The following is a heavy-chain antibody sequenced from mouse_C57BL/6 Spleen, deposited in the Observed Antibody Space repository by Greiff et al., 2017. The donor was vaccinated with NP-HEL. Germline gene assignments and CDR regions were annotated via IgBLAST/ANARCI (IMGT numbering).Heavy chain of an antibody. CDR3: ARAPYSNYEGGFAMDY. CDR1: GFTFSDYY. J-gene: IGHJ4*01. Sequence: EVNLVESEGGLVQPGSSMKLSCTASGFTFSDYYMAWVRQVPEKGLEWVANINYDGSSTYYLDSLKSRFIISRDNAKNILYLQMSSLKSEDTATYYCARAPYSNYEGGFAMDYWGQGTSVTVSS. V-gene: IGHV5-16*01. D-gene: IGHD2-5*01. CDR2: INYDGSST.